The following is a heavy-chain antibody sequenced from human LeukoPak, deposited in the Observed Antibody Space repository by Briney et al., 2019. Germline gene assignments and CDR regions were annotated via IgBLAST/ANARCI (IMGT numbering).Heavy chain of an antibody. J-gene: IGHJ5*02. CDR3: ARLHCSSSSCLFPVFGYTNWFDP. V-gene: IGHV4-59*11. CDR1: DDSISGHF. Sequence: SETLSLTCGVSDDSISGHFWTWIRQPPGKALEWVGYIHSSRGTKYNPSLESRVSLSLDASKNQFSLRLNSVTAAHTAVYYCARLHCSSSSCLFPVFGYTNWFDPWGQGTLVTVSS. CDR2: IHSSRGT. D-gene: IGHD2-2*01.